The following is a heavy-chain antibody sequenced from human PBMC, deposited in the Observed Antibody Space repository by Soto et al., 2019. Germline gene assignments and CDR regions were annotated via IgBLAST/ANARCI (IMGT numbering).Heavy chain of an antibody. J-gene: IGHJ4*02. Sequence: WETLSLTCTVSGGSISSYYWSWIRQPPGKGLEWIGYIYYSGSTNYNPSLKSRVTISVDTSKNQFSLKLSSVTAADTAVYYCARVGGRYGFWSGHYSLDYWGQGTLVTVSS. V-gene: IGHV4-59*01. CDR3: ARVGGRYGFWSGHYSLDY. CDR1: GGSISSYY. CDR2: IYYSGST. D-gene: IGHD3-3*01.